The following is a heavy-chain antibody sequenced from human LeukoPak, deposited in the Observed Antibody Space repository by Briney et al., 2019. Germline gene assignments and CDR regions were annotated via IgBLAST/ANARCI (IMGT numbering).Heavy chain of an antibody. Sequence: HPGGSLRLSCAASGFTFSSYAMHWVRQAPGKGLEWVAVISYDGSNKYYADSVKGRFTISRDNSKNTLYLQMNSLRAEDTAVYYCASGFTTVNFDHWGQGTLVTVSS. CDR2: ISYDGSNK. V-gene: IGHV3-30-3*01. CDR3: ASGFTTVNFDH. D-gene: IGHD4-17*01. J-gene: IGHJ4*02. CDR1: GFTFSSYA.